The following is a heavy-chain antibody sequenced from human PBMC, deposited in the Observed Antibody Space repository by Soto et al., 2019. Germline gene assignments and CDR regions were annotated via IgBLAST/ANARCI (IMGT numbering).Heavy chain of an antibody. J-gene: IGHJ4*02. CDR3: ARDNVDIVATSNFDY. CDR1: GFTFDEFG. CDR2: INRNSNNI. D-gene: IGHD5-12*01. V-gene: IGHV3-48*02. Sequence: LRLSCAASGFTFDEFGMSWVRQVPGKGPEWVSCINRNSNNIHYADSVKGRFTISRDNAKNSLYLQMNSLRDEDTAVYYCARDNVDIVATSNFDYWGQGTLVTVSS.